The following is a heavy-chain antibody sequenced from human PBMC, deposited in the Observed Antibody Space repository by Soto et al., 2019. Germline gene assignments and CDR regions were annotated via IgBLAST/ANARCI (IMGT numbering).Heavy chain of an antibody. D-gene: IGHD6-6*01. CDR1: GGTFSSYA. V-gene: IGHV1-69*13. Sequence: EASVKVSCKASGGTFSSYAISWVRQAPGQGLEWMGGIIPIFGTANYAQKFQGRVTITADESTSTAYMELSSLRSDDTAVYYCARGSGIAARGLGNWDYWGQGTLVTVSS. J-gene: IGHJ4*02. CDR2: IIPIFGTA. CDR3: ARGSGIAARGLGNWDY.